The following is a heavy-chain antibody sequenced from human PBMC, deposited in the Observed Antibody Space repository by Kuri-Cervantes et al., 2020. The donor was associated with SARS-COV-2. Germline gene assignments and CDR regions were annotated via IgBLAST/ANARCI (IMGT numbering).Heavy chain of an antibody. CDR1: RFRFSSYD. D-gene: IGHD3/OR15-3a*01. CDR3: AKDTLLWTPGGHNWFDP. J-gene: IGHJ5*02. CDR2: ISGSGGTT. Sequence: GGSLRLSCTASRFRFSSYDMAWVRQAPGKGLEWVSGISGSGGTTYYADSVKGRFTISRDNSKNTLYLQVNSVRAEDTAVYYCAKDTLLWTPGGHNWFDPWGQGTLVTVSS. V-gene: IGHV3-23*01.